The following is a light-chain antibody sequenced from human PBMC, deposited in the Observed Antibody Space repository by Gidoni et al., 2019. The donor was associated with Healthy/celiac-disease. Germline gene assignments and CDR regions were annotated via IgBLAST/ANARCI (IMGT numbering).Light chain of an antibody. V-gene: IGKV3-15*01. CDR1: QSVSSN. CDR3: QQYNNWPRRT. J-gene: IGKJ1*01. Sequence: EILMTHSPATLSVSPGERATLSCRASQSVSSNLAWYQQKPGQAPRLLIYGASTRATGIPARFSGSGSGTEFTLTISSLQSEDFAVYYCQQYNNWPRRTFXQXTKVXIK. CDR2: GAS.